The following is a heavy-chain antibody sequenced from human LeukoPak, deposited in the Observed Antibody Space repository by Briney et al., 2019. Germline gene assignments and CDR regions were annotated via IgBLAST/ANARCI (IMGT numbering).Heavy chain of an antibody. D-gene: IGHD6-19*01. CDR2: IYTSGST. V-gene: IGHV4-61*02. Sequence: SETLSLTCTVSGGSISSSSYYWSWIRQPAGKGLEWIGRIYTSGSTNYNPSLKSRVTMSVDTSKNQFSLKLSSVTAADTAVYYCARDLYSSGWYSFFDYWGQGTLVTVSS. CDR1: GGSISSSSYY. CDR3: ARDLYSSGWYSFFDY. J-gene: IGHJ4*02.